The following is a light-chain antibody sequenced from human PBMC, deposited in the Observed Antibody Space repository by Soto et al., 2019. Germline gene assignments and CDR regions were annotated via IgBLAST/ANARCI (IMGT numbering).Light chain of an antibody. J-gene: IGKJ1*01. V-gene: IGKV1-5*01. CDR1: QSISSW. CDR2: DAS. Sequence: DIRVTQSPSTLSASIGDRVTITCRASQSISSWLAWYQQKPGKAPKLLIFDASSLESGVPSRFSGSGSGTEFTLTITSLQPDDFATYYCQQYNSYPWTFAQGTKVDIK. CDR3: QQYNSYPWT.